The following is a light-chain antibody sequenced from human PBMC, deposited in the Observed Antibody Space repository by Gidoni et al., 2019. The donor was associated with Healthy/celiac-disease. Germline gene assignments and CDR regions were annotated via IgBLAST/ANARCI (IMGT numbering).Light chain of an antibody. Sequence: VLTQSPGPLSLSPGERATLSCRASQSVSSSYLAWYQQKPGQAPRLVIYGASSRATGIPDRFSGSGSGTDFTLTISRLEPEDFAVYYCQQYGSSPRTFGQXTKVEIK. CDR3: QQYGSSPRT. V-gene: IGKV3-20*01. CDR1: QSVSSSY. CDR2: GAS. J-gene: IGKJ1*01.